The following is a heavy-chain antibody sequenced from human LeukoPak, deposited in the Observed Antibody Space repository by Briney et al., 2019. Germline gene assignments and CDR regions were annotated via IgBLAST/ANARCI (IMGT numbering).Heavy chain of an antibody. Sequence: PGGSLRLSCAASGFTFSSYSMNWVRQAPGKGLEWVAVIPYDGSNKYYADSVKGRFTISRENSKNRLYLQMNSLRAEDTAVYYCARAEGYGGELDSWGQGTLVT. J-gene: IGHJ4*02. D-gene: IGHD4-23*01. V-gene: IGHV3-30*13. CDR3: ARAEGYGGELDS. CDR1: GFTFSSYS. CDR2: IPYDGSNK.